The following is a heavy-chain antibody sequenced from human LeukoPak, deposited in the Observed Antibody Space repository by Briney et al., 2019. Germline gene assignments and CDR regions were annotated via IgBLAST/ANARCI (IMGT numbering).Heavy chain of an antibody. J-gene: IGHJ4*02. CDR3: ARLFGGVTTFDY. CDR2: IKPDGSHS. CDR1: GFTFNAFW. Sequence: GGSLRLPCAASGFTFNAFWMSWVRQGPGKGLVWVASIKPDGSHSHHVDSVMGRFTISRDNDKNLLYLQMNSLSAEDTAVYYCARLFGGVTTFDYWGQGALVTVSS. D-gene: IGHD4-17*01. V-gene: IGHV3-7*01.